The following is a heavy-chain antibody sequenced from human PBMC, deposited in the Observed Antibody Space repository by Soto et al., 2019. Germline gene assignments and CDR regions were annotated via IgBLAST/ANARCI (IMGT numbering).Heavy chain of an antibody. CDR1: GFSRSTTGAG. J-gene: IGHJ5*02. CDR3: FAGSFPNWFAP. Sequence: QITLKESGPTLVKPTQTLTLTCTFSGFSRSTTGAGVGWIRQPPGKALEWLALLYWDDDKRYNPSLKSRLTLTQDTSNYPGVMTMSNRGPVDAATYHGFAGSFPNWFAPWGQRMLVTVSS. V-gene: IGHV2-5*02. CDR2: LYWDDDK. D-gene: IGHD3-10*01.